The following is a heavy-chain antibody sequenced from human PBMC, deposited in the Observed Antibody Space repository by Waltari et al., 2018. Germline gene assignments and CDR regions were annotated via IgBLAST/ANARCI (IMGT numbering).Heavy chain of an antibody. CDR3: ATNPYCAGGRCLREWDY. CDR1: EFTHGTFG. CDR2: LHYAGSFS. Sequence: QVHLVASGGGVVEPWVTLRLSCSTSEFTHGTFGVTWVRQAPGTGLDCVAYLHYAGSFSLYTDSVKGRFTVSRDRSKNTLYLQMNNLRSEDTAVYYCATNPYCAGGRCLREWDYWGQGTLVTVSS. V-gene: IGHV3-30*02. J-gene: IGHJ4*02. D-gene: IGHD2-8*02.